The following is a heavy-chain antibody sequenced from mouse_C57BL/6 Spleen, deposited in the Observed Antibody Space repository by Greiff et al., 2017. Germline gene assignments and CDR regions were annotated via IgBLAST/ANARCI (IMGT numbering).Heavy chain of an antibody. Sequence: QVQLQQPGAELVKPGASVKLSCKASGYTFTSYWMQWVKLRPGQGLEWIGGIDPSDSYTNYNQKFKGKATLTVDTSSSTAYMHLSSLTSEDSAVYSYACVDYYGSSDAVGYWGQGTSVTVSS. CDR2: IDPSDSYT. CDR3: ACVDYYGSSDAVGY. CDR1: GYTFTSYW. D-gene: IGHD1-1*01. J-gene: IGHJ4*01. V-gene: IGHV1-50*01.